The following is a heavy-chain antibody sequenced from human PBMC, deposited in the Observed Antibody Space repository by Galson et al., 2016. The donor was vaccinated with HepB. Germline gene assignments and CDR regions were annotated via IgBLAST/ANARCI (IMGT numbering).Heavy chain of an antibody. V-gene: IGHV3-30*18. D-gene: IGHD2-21*02. CDR1: GFTFSNYA. J-gene: IGHJ4*02. CDR2: ISKDGSDK. Sequence: SLRLSCAASGFTFSNYAMHWVRQAPGKGLAWVAVISKDGSDKQYVDSVKGRFTVSRDNSKNMLFLQMNSLRVEDTAVYYCAKLDCGRNCPRDYWGQGTQVTVSS. CDR3: AKLDCGRNCPRDY.